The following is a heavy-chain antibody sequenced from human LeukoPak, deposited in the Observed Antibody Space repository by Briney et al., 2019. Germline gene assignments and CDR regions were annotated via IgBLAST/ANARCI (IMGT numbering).Heavy chain of an antibody. V-gene: IGHV4-59*01. CDR2: IYYSGST. Sequence: PSETLSLTCTVSGGSISSYYWSWIRQPPGKGLEWIGYIYYSGSTNYNPSLKSRVTISVDTSKNQFSLKLSSVTAADTAVYYCARDKVPLGYSSWGYFDYWGQGTLVTVSS. CDR3: ARDKVPLGYSSWGYFDY. D-gene: IGHD5-18*01. J-gene: IGHJ4*02. CDR1: GGSISSYY.